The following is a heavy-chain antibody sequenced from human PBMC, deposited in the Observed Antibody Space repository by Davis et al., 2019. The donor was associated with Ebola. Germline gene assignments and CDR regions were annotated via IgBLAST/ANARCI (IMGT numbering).Heavy chain of an antibody. V-gene: IGHV3-20*04. Sequence: GESLKISCEASGFTFDDNAMSWVRQAPGKGLEWVSGIGWNGGYTGYADSVKGRFTISRDNAKNSVYLQMNSLRAEDTAVYYCVRTPRIGDLWGQGTMVTVSS. D-gene: IGHD3-22*01. CDR3: VRTPRIGDL. CDR2: IGWNGGYT. J-gene: IGHJ3*01. CDR1: GFTFDDNA.